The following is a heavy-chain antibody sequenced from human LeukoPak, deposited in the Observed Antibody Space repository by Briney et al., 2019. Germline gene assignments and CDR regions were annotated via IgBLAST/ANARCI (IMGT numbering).Heavy chain of an antibody. D-gene: IGHD4-23*01. Sequence: SETLSLTCTVSGGSISSASYYWTWIRQPAGKGLEWIGRISTRGSANYNPSLKTRVTISLDTSKNQFSLNLSSVTAADTAVYYCARDSPVGYFDYWGQGTLATVSS. CDR3: ARDSPVGYFDY. CDR1: GGSISSASYY. V-gene: IGHV4-61*02. CDR2: ISTRGSA. J-gene: IGHJ4*02.